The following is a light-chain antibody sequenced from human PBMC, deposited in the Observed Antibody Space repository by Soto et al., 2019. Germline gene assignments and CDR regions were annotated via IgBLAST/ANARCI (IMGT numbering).Light chain of an antibody. J-gene: IGKJ1*01. CDR1: QSVLYNSNNKNY. CDR2: WAS. V-gene: IGKV4-1*01. Sequence: DIVMTQSPDSLAVSLGERDTIHCKSSQSVLYNSNNKNYLAWYQQKPGQPPKLLIYWASTRESGVPDRFSGSGSGTDFTLTFISLQDEDVAVYYCQQYYSDPKTFGQGTKVDIK. CDR3: QQYYSDPKT.